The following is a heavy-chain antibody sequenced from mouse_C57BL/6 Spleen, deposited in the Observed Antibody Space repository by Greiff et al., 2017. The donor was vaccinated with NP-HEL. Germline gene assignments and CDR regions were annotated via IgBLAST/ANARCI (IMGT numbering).Heavy chain of an antibody. D-gene: IGHD4-1*01. V-gene: IGHV1-82*01. CDR2: IYPGDGDT. J-gene: IGHJ2*01. Sequence: QVQLKQSGPELVKPGASVKISCKASGYAFSSSWMNWVKQRPGKGLEWIGRIYPGDGDTNYNGKFKGKATLTADKSSSTAYMQLSSLTSEDSAVYFCAREGNWAYFDYWGQGTTLTVSS. CDR3: AREGNWAYFDY. CDR1: GYAFSSSW.